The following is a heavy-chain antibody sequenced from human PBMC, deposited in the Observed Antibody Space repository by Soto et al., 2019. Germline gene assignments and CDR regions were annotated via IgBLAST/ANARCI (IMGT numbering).Heavy chain of an antibody. CDR3: ARIHSITPSERDH. J-gene: IGHJ3*01. V-gene: IGHV6-1*01. Sequence: SQTLSLTCALSGDRVSSTSAAWNWIRQSPSRGLEWLGRTYYRSKWYYGYAASVKSRIAINPDTSKNQVSLQWRSGTPEDTAVYYSARIHSITPSERDHWGQSIKVTV. CDR2: TYYRSKWYY. D-gene: IGHD4-4*01. CDR1: GDRVSSTSAA.